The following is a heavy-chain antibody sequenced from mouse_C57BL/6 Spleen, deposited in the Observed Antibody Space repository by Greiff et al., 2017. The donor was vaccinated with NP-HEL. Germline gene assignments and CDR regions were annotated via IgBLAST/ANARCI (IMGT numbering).Heavy chain of an antibody. CDR3: ARSWGNDYAMDY. D-gene: IGHD2-1*01. V-gene: IGHV1-52*01. Sequence: QVQLQQPGAELVRPGSSVKLSCKASGYTFTSYWMHWVKQRPIQGLEWIGNIDPSDSETHYNQKFKDKATLTVDKSSSTAYMQLSSLTSEDSAVYDCARSWGNDYAMDYWGQGTSVTVSS. J-gene: IGHJ4*01. CDR1: GYTFTSYW. CDR2: IDPSDSET.